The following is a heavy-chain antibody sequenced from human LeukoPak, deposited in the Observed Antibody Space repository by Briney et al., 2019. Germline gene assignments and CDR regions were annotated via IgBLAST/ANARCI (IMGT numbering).Heavy chain of an antibody. V-gene: IGHV3-48*01. CDR2: TTSSSSTT. CDR3: ASYCSTTSCYAVDG. D-gene: IGHD2-2*01. Sequence: GGSLRLSCVASAVSFRGTRTNWGRQGPGKGLGRGSYTTSSSSTTYYAQAEMARLLITRDNATNSLYLQIYSLRREDTAVDYCASYCSTTSCYAVDGWGQRTLVTVSS. J-gene: IGHJ4*02. CDR1: AVSFRGTR.